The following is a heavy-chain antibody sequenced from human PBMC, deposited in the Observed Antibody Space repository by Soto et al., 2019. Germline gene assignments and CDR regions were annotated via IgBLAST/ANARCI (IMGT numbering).Heavy chain of an antibody. CDR2: INPSGGST. V-gene: IGHV1-46*01. CDR3: ARGYGLYGQWLRVSYYYYGMDV. D-gene: IGHD5-12*01. J-gene: IGHJ6*04. Sequence: ASLQVSCKASGYTFTSYYMHWVRQAPGQGLEWMGIINPSGGSTSYAQKFQGRVTMTRDTSTSTVYMELSSLRSEDTAVYYCARGYGLYGQWLRVSYYYYGMDVWGKGAKVTVDS. CDR1: GYTFTSYY.